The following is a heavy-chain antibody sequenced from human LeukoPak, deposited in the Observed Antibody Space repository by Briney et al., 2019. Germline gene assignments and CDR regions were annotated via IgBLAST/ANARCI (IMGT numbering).Heavy chain of an antibody. CDR3: AREELYYYDSSGYPPHAFDL. V-gene: IGHV1-2*02. J-gene: IGHJ3*01. D-gene: IGHD3-22*01. CDR1: GYTFTGYY. CDR2: INPNSGGT. Sequence: ASVKVSCKASGYTFTGYYMHWVRQAPGQGLEWMGWINPNSGGTNYAQNFQGTVTMTRDTSISPAYMELSRLRSDDTAVYYCAREELYYYDSSGYPPHAFDLWGQGTMVTVSS.